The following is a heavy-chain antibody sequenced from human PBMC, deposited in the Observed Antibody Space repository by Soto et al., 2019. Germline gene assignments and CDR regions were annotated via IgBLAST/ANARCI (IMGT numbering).Heavy chain of an antibody. Sequence: ASVKVSCKASGYTFTGYYMHWVRQAPGQGLEWMGWINPNSGGTNYAQKFQGWVTMTRDTSISTAYMELSRLRSDDTAVYYCARSTVDTAGYYYYYMDVWGKGTTVTVSS. V-gene: IGHV1-2*04. CDR2: INPNSGGT. CDR3: ARSTVDTAGYYYYYMDV. CDR1: GYTFTGYY. J-gene: IGHJ6*03. D-gene: IGHD5-18*01.